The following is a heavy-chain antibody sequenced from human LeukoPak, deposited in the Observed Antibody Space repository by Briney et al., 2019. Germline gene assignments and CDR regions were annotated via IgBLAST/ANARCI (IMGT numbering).Heavy chain of an antibody. V-gene: IGHV3-30*02. Sequence: DSVKGRFTISRDNSKNTLFLQMNSLRAEDTAVYYCAKDIPLRHWGQGTLVTVSS. J-gene: IGHJ4*02. CDR3: AKDIPLRH. D-gene: IGHD3-16*01.